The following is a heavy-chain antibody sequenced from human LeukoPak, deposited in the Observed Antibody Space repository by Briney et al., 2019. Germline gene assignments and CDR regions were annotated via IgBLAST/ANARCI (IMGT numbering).Heavy chain of an antibody. Sequence: GGSLRLSCAASGFTFSDYYMTWIRQAPGKGLEWVSYISSSSYTNHADSVKGRFTISRDNAKNSLYLQMNSLRVEDTAVYYCARDQGGGWYFDVWGRGTLVTVSS. J-gene: IGHJ2*01. CDR2: ISSSSYT. CDR1: GFTFSDYY. CDR3: ARDQGGGWYFDV. V-gene: IGHV3-11*05. D-gene: IGHD1-26*01.